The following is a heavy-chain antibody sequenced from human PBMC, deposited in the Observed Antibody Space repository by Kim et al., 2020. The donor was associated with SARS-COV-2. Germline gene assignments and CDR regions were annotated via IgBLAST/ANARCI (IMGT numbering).Heavy chain of an antibody. CDR1: GFTFSSYG. V-gene: IGHV3-33*01. D-gene: IGHD2-2*01. CDR3: ARGAINCSSTSCREYYYYYMDV. Sequence: GGSLRLSCAASGFTFSSYGMHWVRQAPGKGLEWVAVIWYDGSNKYYADSVKGRFTISRDNSKNTLYLQMNSLRAEDTAVYYCARGAINCSSTSCREYYYYYMDVWGKGTTVTVSS. J-gene: IGHJ6*03. CDR2: IWYDGSNK.